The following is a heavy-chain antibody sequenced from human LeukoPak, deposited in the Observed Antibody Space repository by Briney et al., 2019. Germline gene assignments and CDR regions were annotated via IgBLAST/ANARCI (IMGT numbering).Heavy chain of an antibody. D-gene: IGHD6-19*01. J-gene: IGHJ6*02. CDR2: INAGNGNT. V-gene: IGHV1-3*01. Sequence: ASVKVSCTASGYTFTSYAMHWVRQAPGQRLEWMGWINAGNGNTKYSQKFQGRVTITRDTSASTAYMELSSLRSEDTAVYYCARATYSSGWLKRTDYYYYGMDVWGQGTTVTVSS. CDR3: ARATYSSGWLKRTDYYYYGMDV. CDR1: GYTFTSYA.